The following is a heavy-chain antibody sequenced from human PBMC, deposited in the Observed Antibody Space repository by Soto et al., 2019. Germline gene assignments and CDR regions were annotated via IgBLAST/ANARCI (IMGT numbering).Heavy chain of an antibody. J-gene: IGHJ5*02. V-gene: IGHV3-11*06. CDR1: GFTFGDSY. CDR2: ISPGSRYP. CDR3: VRGGGGGLFDP. Sequence: VGSLRLSCAGSGFTFGDSYMSWIRQAPGKGLEWLSYISPGSRYPAYADSVKGRLTISRDNAKRSLYLQMMSLTAEDTAIYYCVRGGGGGLFDPWGQGTMVTVSS. D-gene: IGHD2-15*01.